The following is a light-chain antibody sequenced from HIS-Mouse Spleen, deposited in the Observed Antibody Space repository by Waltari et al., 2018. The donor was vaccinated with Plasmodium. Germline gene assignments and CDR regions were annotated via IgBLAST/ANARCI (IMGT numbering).Light chain of an antibody. CDR1: QGISSY. CDR2: AAS. V-gene: IGKV1-8*01. J-gene: IGKJ4*01. CDR3: QQYYSYPLT. Sequence: AIRMTQSPSSLSASTGDRVTITFRASQGISSYLAWYPQKPGKAPKLLIYAASTLQSGVPSRFSGSGSGTDFTLTISCLQSEDFATYYCQQYYSYPLTFGGGTKVEIK.